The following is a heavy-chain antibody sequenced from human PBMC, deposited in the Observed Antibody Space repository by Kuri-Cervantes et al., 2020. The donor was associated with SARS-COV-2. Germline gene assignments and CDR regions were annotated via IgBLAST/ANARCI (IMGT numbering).Heavy chain of an antibody. CDR1: GFTFSSYW. J-gene: IGHJ3*02. D-gene: IGHD4-17*01. CDR3: ARDWDDYGDYERVFDI. Sequence: GGSLRLSCAASGFTFSSYWMSWVRQAPGKGLEWVAVISYDGSNKYYADSVKGRFTISRDNSKNTLYLQMNSLRAEDTAVYYCARDWDDYGDYERVFDIWGQGTMVTVSS. V-gene: IGHV3-30-3*01. CDR2: ISYDGSNK.